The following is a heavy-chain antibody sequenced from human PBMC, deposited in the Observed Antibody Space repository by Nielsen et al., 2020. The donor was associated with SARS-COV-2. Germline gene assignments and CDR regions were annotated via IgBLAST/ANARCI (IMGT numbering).Heavy chain of an antibody. D-gene: IGHD6-19*01. CDR1: EFTFGYYW. V-gene: IGHV3-7*01. CDR3: ARELIAVAGTGFDY. J-gene: IGHJ4*02. CDR2: IKQDGGEK. Sequence: GESLKISCAASEFTFGYYWMTWVRQAPGKGLEWVANIKQDGGEKNYLDSVKGRFTISRDNAKNSLYLQMNSLRAEDTAVYYCARELIAVAGTGFDYWGQGTLVTVSS.